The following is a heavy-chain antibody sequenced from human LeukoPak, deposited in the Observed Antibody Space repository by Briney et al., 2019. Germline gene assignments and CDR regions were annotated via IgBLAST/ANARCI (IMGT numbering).Heavy chain of an antibody. Sequence: GGSLRLSCAASGFTFSDYYMSWIRQAPGKGLEWVSYISSSGNTIYYADSMKGRFTISRDNAKNSVFLQMNSLRAEDTAVYYCARPKYSSSWQIFDYWGQGTLVTASS. CDR3: ARPKYSSSWQIFDY. CDR1: GFTFSDYY. D-gene: IGHD6-13*01. CDR2: ISSSGNTI. J-gene: IGHJ4*02. V-gene: IGHV3-11*01.